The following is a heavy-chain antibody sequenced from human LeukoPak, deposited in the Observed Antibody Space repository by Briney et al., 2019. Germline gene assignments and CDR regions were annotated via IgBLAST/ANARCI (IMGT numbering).Heavy chain of an antibody. V-gene: IGHV4-61*02. J-gene: IGHJ4*02. D-gene: IGHD3-22*01. CDR3: ARDPALTEYYYDGD. CDR2: IYTSGST. Sequence: SETLSLTCTVSGGSISSGSYYWSWIRQPAGKGLEWIGRIYTSGSTNYNPSLKSRVTISVDTSKNQFSLKLSSVTAADTAVYYCARDPALTEYYYDGDWGQGTLVTVSS. CDR1: GGSISSGSYY.